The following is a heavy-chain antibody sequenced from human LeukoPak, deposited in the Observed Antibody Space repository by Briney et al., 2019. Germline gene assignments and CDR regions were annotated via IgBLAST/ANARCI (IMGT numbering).Heavy chain of an antibody. Sequence: SETLSLTCAVYGGSFGGYYWSWIRQPPGKGLEWIGEINHSGSTNYNPSLKSRVTISVDTSKNQFSLKLSSVTAADTAVYYCARGYGSGSRGYYFDYWGQGTLVTVSS. CDR3: ARGYGSGSRGYYFDY. CDR2: INHSGST. J-gene: IGHJ4*02. CDR1: GGSFGGYY. D-gene: IGHD3-10*01. V-gene: IGHV4-34*01.